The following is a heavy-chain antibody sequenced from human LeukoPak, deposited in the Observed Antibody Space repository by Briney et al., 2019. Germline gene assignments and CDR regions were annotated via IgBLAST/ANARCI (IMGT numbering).Heavy chain of an antibody. CDR3: ARSEHIVVVTSTPASY. V-gene: IGHV3-30-3*01. D-gene: IGHD2-21*02. CDR2: ISYDGSNK. CDR1: GFTFSSYA. J-gene: IGHJ4*02. Sequence: GGSLRLSCAASGFTFSSYAMHWVRQAPGKGLEWVAVISYDGSNKYYADSVKGRFTISRDNSKNTVSMEMNSLKPEDTALYYCARSEHIVVVTSTPASYWGQGTLVTVSS.